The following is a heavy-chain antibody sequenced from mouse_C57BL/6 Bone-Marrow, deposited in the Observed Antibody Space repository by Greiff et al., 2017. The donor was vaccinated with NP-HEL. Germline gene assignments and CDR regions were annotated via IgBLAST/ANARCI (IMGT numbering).Heavy chain of an antibody. CDR3: ARRLGTTWYFDV. V-gene: IGHV1-22*01. D-gene: IGHD2-4*01. J-gene: IGHJ1*03. CDR2: INPNNGGT. Sequence: VQLQQSGPELVKPGASVKMSCKASGYTFTDYNMHWVKQSHGQSLEWIGYINPNNGGTSYNQKFKGKATLTVNKSSSTAYMELRSLTSEESAVDYCARRLGTTWYFDVWGKGTTVTVSS. CDR1: GYTFTDYN.